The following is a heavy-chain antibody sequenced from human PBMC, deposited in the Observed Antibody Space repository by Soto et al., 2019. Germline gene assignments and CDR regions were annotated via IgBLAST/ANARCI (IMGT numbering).Heavy chain of an antibody. Sequence: ASVKVSCKASGYSFSSYGITWVRQAPGQGLEWMGWINPSTNETNYAQRFQGRVTVTTDTSTTTAYIELRNLKYDDTAVYYCAREWFPRFDPWGPGTLVTVSS. CDR2: INPSTNET. J-gene: IGHJ5*02. V-gene: IGHV1-18*01. CDR3: AREWFPRFDP. D-gene: IGHD3-10*01. CDR1: GYSFSSYG.